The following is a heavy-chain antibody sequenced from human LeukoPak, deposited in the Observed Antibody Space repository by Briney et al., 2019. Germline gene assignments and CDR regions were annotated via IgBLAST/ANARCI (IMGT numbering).Heavy chain of an antibody. Sequence: GGSLRLSCAASGFTFSSYAMSWVRQAPGKGLEWVSSISSSSSYIYYADSVKGRFTISRDNAKNSLYLQMNSLRAEDTAVYYCARGGAVAGILDYWGQGTLVTVSS. CDR2: ISSSSSYI. CDR3: ARGGAVAGILDY. J-gene: IGHJ4*02. D-gene: IGHD6-19*01. V-gene: IGHV3-21*01. CDR1: GFTFSSYA.